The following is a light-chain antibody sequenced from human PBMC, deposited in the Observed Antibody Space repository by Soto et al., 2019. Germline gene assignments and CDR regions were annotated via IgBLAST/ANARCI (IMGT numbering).Light chain of an antibody. CDR2: GAS. CDR3: QQYNNWPPT. J-gene: IGKJ5*01. CDR1: QSVTTY. V-gene: IGKV3-15*01. Sequence: EIVLTQSPSTLSLSPGERANISCRASQSVTTYLAWYQQKPGQAPRLLIYGASTRATGIPARFSGSGSGTEFTLTISSLQSEDFAVYYCQQYNNWPPTFGQGARLEI.